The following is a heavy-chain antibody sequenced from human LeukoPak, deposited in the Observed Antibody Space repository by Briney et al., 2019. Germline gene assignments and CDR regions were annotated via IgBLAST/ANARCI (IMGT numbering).Heavy chain of an antibody. CDR1: GYSFTNW. D-gene: IGHD4-17*01. J-gene: IGHJ4*02. CDR3: ASARHGDYVWDY. V-gene: IGHV5-51*01. CDR2: IYSGDSHT. Sequence: GESLKISCKGSGYSFTNWIGWVRQMPGKGLEWMGVIYSGDSHTKYSPSFQGRVTISVDNSISTAYLQWSSLEASDTAMYYCASARHGDYVWDYWGQGTLVTVSS.